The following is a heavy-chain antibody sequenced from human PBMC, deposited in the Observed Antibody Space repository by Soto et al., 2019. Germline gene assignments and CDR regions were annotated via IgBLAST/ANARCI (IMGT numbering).Heavy chain of an antibody. CDR1: GFTFSSYT. J-gene: IGHJ4*02. D-gene: IGHD7-27*01. V-gene: IGHV3-23*01. CDR2: ISGSGSST. Sequence: PGGSLRLSCAASGFTFSSYTMSWVRQAPGKGLEWVSTISGSGSSTYSADSVKGRFTISRDNSKNPLYLQMNTLRFEHPAIYYCAKPWGIAYWAQGPLVTVSS. CDR3: AKPWGIAY.